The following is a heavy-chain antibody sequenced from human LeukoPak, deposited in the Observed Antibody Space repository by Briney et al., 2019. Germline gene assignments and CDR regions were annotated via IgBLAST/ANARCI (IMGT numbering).Heavy chain of an antibody. CDR3: ARDGRPMVPLSGVER. V-gene: IGHV1-18*04. J-gene: IGHJ4*02. CDR1: GYTFTGYY. D-gene: IGHD3-10*01. CDR2: ISANNGNT. Sequence: GASVRVSCKASGYTFTGYYMHWVRQAPGQGLEWMGWISANNGNTIYVQNFQGRVTMTTDTSTSTAYMELRSLRSDDTAVYYCARDGRPMVPLSGVERRGQGTLVIVSS.